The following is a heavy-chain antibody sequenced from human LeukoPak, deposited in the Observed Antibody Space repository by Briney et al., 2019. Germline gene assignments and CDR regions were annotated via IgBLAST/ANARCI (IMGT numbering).Heavy chain of an antibody. CDR3: ARDIPIVVVPAAIEKYDY. CDR2: INPNSGGT. Sequence: ASVKVSCKASGYTFTGYYMHWVRQAPGQGLEWMGWINPNSGGTNYAQKFQGRVTMTRDTSISTAYMELGRLRSDDTAVYYCARDIPIVVVPAAIEKYDYWGQGTLVTVSS. D-gene: IGHD2-2*01. J-gene: IGHJ4*02. CDR1: GYTFTGYY. V-gene: IGHV1-2*02.